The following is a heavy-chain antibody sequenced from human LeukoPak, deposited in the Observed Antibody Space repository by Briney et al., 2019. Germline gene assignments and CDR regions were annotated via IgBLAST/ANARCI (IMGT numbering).Heavy chain of an antibody. J-gene: IGHJ5*01. V-gene: IGHV3-23*01. CDR3: AKNYYDSSGYYNWFDS. CDR2: SSGSGSST. CDR1: GFIFSSYA. Sequence: PGGSLRLSCAASGFIFSSYAMNWVRQAPGKGLEWVSGSSGSGSSTHYLDSVKGRFTISRDNSKNTLYLQMNSLRAEDTAVYYCAKNYYDSSGYYNWFDSWGQGTLVTVSS. D-gene: IGHD3-22*01.